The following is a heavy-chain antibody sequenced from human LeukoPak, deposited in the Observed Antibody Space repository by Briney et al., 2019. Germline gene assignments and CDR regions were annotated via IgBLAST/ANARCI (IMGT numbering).Heavy chain of an antibody. J-gene: IGHJ4*02. CDR1: GFTFSSYS. V-gene: IGHV3-48*02. Sequence: AGGSLRLSCAASGFTFSSYSMNWVRQAPGKGLEWVSYMSSSSSTMYYADSVKGRFTISRDNAKNSLYLQMNSLRDEDTAVYYCARDRYSGGWPYFDYWGQGTLVTVSS. D-gene: IGHD6-19*01. CDR2: MSSSSSTM. CDR3: ARDRYSGGWPYFDY.